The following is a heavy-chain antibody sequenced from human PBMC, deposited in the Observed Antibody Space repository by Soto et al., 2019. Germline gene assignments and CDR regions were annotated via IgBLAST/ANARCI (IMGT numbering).Heavy chain of an antibody. V-gene: IGHV4-39*01. CDR2: IYYSGNT. CDR3: ARQNSYDFWNGYSLLFDY. J-gene: IGHJ4*02. D-gene: IGHD3-3*01. Sequence: SETLSLTCTVSGGSMNSGSYNWGWIRQPPGKGLEWIGSIYYSGNTYYNPSLQSRVTISVDTSKNQFSLKLGSVTAADTALYFCARQNSYDFWNGYSLLFDYWGEGTLVTVSS. CDR1: GGSMNSGSYN.